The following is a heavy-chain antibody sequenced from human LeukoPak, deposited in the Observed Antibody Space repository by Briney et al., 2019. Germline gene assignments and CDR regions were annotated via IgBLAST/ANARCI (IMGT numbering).Heavy chain of an antibody. J-gene: IGHJ3*02. CDR2: IIPIFGTA. CDR3: AREGVGVRDSVASDI. V-gene: IGHV1-69*13. CDR1: GGTFSSYA. D-gene: IGHD3-10*01. Sequence: SVKVSCKASGGTFSSYAISWVRQAPARGLEWMGGIIPIFGTANYAQKFQGRVTITADESTSTAYMELSSLRSEDTAVYYCAREGVGVRDSVASDIWGQGTMVTVSS.